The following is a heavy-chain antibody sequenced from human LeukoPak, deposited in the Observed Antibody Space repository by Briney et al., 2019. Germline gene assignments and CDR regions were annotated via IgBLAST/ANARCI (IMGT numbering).Heavy chain of an antibody. CDR2: ISSSSSTI. D-gene: IGHD6-13*01. J-gene: IGHJ4*02. CDR1: GLTLSSYS. CDR3: AGDDSSWQQGIPKPHY. V-gene: IGHV3-48*04. Sequence: PGGSVRLSCAASGLTLSSYSMNWVRQAPGKGREWVSYISSSSSTIYYADSVKGRFTISRDNAKSSLYLQMNCLRTDNMTVYYSAGDDSSWQQGIPKPHYWGQGTLVTVSS.